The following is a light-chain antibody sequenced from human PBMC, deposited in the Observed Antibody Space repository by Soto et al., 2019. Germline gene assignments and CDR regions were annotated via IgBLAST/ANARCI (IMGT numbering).Light chain of an antibody. J-gene: IGKJ5*01. CDR3: QQYDNLLPIT. CDR2: DAS. V-gene: IGKV1-33*01. CDR1: QDISKN. Sequence: IQMTQSPSSLSASVGDRVTITCQASQDISKNLNWYQQKPGKAPKLLIYDASSLQTGVPSRFSGGGSATHFTFTISSLQPEDVATYYCQQYDNLLPITYGQGTRLEIK.